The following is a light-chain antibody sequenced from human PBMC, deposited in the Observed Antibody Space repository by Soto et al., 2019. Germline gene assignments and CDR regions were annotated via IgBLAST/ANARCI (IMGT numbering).Light chain of an antibody. V-gene: IGKV1-6*01. CDR2: AAS. CDR3: LQDYNYPLT. Sequence: AIPMTQSPSALSASVGDRVTISCRASQGIGNDLGWYQQKPGKAPRLLIYAASSLESGVPSRFSGSGSGTDFTLTISSLQPEDFATHYCLQDYNYPLTFGGGTKVDIK. CDR1: QGIGND. J-gene: IGKJ4*01.